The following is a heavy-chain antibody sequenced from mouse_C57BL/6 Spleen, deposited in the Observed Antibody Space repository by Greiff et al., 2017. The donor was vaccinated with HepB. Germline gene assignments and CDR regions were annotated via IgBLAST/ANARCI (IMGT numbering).Heavy chain of an antibody. CDR1: GYTFTDYY. CDR3: ARLTTVVDAMDY. Sequence: EVQLQQSGPELVKPGASVKISCKASGYTFTDYYMNWVKQSHGKSLEWIGDINPNNGGTSYNQKFKGKATLTVDKSSSTAYMERRSLTSEDSAVYDCARLTTVVDAMDYWGQGTSVTVSS. V-gene: IGHV1-26*01. J-gene: IGHJ4*01. D-gene: IGHD1-1*01. CDR2: INPNNGGT.